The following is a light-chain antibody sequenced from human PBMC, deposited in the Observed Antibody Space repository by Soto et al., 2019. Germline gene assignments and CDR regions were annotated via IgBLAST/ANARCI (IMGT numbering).Light chain of an antibody. Sequence: DIQMTQSPSILSASVGDRVTFSCRASQSVGRLVAWYQQRPGKAPNLLIYNAATLESGVPSRFMGSGSGTEYALSVSGLQPEDCATYYCQQYNVYPYAVGQGTELEI. CDR2: NAA. CDR3: QQYNVYPYA. J-gene: IGKJ2*01. CDR1: QSVGRL. V-gene: IGKV1-5*03.